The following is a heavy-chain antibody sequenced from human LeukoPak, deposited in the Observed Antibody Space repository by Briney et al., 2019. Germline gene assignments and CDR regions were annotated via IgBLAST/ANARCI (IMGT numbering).Heavy chain of an antibody. CDR1: GFTFSSYW. J-gene: IGHJ4*02. D-gene: IGHD5-12*01. V-gene: IGHV3-7*01. Sequence: GGSLRLSCAASGFTFSSYWMSWVRQAPGKGLEWVANIKQDGSEEYYVDSVKGRLTISRDNAKNSLYLQMNSLRAEDTAVYYCARARGYDTPFDYWGQGTLVTVSS. CDR3: ARARGYDTPFDY. CDR2: IKQDGSEE.